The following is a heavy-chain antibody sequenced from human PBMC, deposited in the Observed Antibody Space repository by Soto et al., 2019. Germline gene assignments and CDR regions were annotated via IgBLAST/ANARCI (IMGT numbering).Heavy chain of an antibody. J-gene: IGHJ6*02. CDR1: GFTFSNAW. CDR3: TTDTYYYGSGKSYYYGMDV. D-gene: IGHD3-10*01. V-gene: IGHV3-15*01. Sequence: PGGSLRLSCAASGFTFSNAWMSWVRQAPGKGLEWVGRIKSKTDGGTTDYAAPVKGRFTISRDDSKNTLYLQMNSLKTEDTAVYYCTTDTYYYGSGKSYYYGMDVWGQGTTVTVSS. CDR2: IKSKTDGGTT.